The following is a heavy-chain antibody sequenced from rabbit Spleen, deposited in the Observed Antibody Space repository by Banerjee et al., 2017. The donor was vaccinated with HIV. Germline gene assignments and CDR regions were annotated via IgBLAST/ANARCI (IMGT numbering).Heavy chain of an antibody. D-gene: IGHD8-1*01. Sequence: QEQLVESGGGLVKPEGSLTLTCKASGFSFSDRDVMCWVRQAPGKGLQWIACINSYTGKPVYASWAKGRFIMSRTSSTTVTLQMTSLTAADTATYFCARDTGSSFSSYGMDLWGPGTLVTVS. CDR3: ARDTGSSFSSYGMDL. J-gene: IGHJ6*01. CDR1: GFSFSDRDV. V-gene: IGHV1S45*01. CDR2: INSYTGKP.